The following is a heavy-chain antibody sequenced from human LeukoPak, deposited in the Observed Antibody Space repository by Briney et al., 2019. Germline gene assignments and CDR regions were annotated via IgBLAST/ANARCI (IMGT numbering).Heavy chain of an antibody. J-gene: IGHJ3*02. CDR3: SIVATPALDAFDI. D-gene: IGHD5-12*01. V-gene: IGHV3-7*01. Sequence: GGSLRLSCAASGFTFSGYWMSWVRQAPGKGLEWVANIKQDGSEKYYVDSVKGRFTISRDNAKNSLYLQMNSLRAEDTAVYYCSIVATPALDAFDIWGQGTMVTVSS. CDR1: GFTFSGYW. CDR2: IKQDGSEK.